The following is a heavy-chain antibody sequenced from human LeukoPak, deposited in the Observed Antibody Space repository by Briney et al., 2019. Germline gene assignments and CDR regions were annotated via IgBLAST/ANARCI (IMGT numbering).Heavy chain of an antibody. Sequence: GGSLRLSCAASGFTFSSYAMSWVRQAPGKGLEWVSAISGSGGSTYYADSVKGRFTISRDNSKNTLYLQMNSLRAEDTAVYYCATRPPEATIRRPFDYWGQGTLVTVSS. CDR2: ISGSGGST. J-gene: IGHJ4*02. CDR1: GFTFSSYA. V-gene: IGHV3-23*01. CDR3: ATRPPEATIRRPFDY. D-gene: IGHD5-12*01.